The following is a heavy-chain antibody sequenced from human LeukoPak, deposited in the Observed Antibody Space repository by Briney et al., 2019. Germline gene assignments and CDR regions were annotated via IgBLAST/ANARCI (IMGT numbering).Heavy chain of an antibody. D-gene: IGHD1-7*01. V-gene: IGHV1-69*05. Sequence: ASVKVSCKASGGAFSSYAISWVRQAPGQGLEWMGGIIPIFGTANYAQKFQGRVTITTDESTSTAYMELSSLRSEDTAVYYCARLTTGTRDYWGQGTLVTVSS. CDR3: ARLTTGTRDY. J-gene: IGHJ4*02. CDR2: IIPIFGTA. CDR1: GGAFSSYA.